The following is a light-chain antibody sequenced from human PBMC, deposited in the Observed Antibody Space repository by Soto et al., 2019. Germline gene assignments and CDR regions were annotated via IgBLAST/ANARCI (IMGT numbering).Light chain of an antibody. CDR2: EDT. J-gene: IGLJ3*02. V-gene: IGLV2-23*01. CDR3: CSYAGSSTVM. Sequence: QSALTQPASVSGSPGQSITISCTGTSSDVGGYNLVSWYQQHPGKAPKLIIYEDTKRPSGVSNRFSGSKSGNAASLTISGLQGEDEAGYFCCSYAGSSTVMFGGGTKLTVL. CDR1: SSDVGGYNL.